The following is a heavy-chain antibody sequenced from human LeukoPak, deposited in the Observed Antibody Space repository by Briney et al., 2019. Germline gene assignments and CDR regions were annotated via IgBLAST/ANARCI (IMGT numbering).Heavy chain of an antibody. D-gene: IGHD1-26*01. J-gene: IGHJ4*02. CDR2: ISAYNDNT. V-gene: IGHV1-18*01. CDR1: GYTFTSYG. Sequence: ASVKVSCKASGYTFTSYGISWVRQAPGQGLEWMGWISAYNDNTNYAQKLQGRVTMTTDTDTSTSTAYMELRSLRSDDTAVYFCARDGGGTYSLDYWGQGTLVTVSP. CDR3: ARDGGGTYSLDY.